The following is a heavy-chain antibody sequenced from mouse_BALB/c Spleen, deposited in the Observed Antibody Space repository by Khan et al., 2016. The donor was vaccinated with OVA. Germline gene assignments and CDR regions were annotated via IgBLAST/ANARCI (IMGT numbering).Heavy chain of an antibody. D-gene: IGHD1-1*01. J-gene: IGHJ2*01. CDR3: ARIYGSDFDY. V-gene: IGHV1-20*02. Sequence: EVKLLESGPELVKPGASVKISCKASGYSFTGYFMNWVMQSHGKSLEWIGRINPHIGETFYNQKFKGKATLTVDESSSTAYMELRSLASEDSAVYYCARIYGSDFDYWGQGTTLTVSS. CDR2: INPHIGET. CDR1: GYSFTGYF.